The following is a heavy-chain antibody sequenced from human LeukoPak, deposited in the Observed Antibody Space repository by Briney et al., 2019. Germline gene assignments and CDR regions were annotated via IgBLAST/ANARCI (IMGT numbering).Heavy chain of an antibody. CDR3: ARDGVGATTSAH. Sequence: PSETLSLTCTVSGGSISSSNYYWAWIRQPPGKGLEWIGSIYYSGSTYYNPSLKSRVTISVGTSKTQFSLKLSSVTAADTAVYYCARDGVGATTSAHWGQGTLVTVSS. J-gene: IGHJ4*02. D-gene: IGHD1-26*01. CDR2: IYYSGST. V-gene: IGHV4-39*07. CDR1: GGSISSSNYY.